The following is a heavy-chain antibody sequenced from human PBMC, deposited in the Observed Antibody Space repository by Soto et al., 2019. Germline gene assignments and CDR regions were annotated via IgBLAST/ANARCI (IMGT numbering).Heavy chain of an antibody. CDR1: GYKFSSYW. Sequence: PGESLKISCKGSGYKFSSYWIAWVRQMPGKGLEYIGIIYPGDSDTTYSPSFQGRVTISADKSINTAYLQWSSLKVSDSAMYYCARSDTWNYLGWFDHWGQGTLVTVSS. J-gene: IGHJ5*02. D-gene: IGHD1-7*01. V-gene: IGHV5-51*01. CDR2: IYPGDSDT. CDR3: ARSDTWNYLGWFDH.